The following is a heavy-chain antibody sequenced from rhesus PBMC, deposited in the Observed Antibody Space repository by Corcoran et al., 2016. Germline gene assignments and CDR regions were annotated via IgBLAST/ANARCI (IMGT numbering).Heavy chain of an antibody. J-gene: IGHJ3*01. CDR1: GGSISDSYR. Sequence: QVQLQESGPGVVKPSETLSLTCAVSGGSISDSYRWSWIRQPPGKGLEWIGYTYGSCTSTNYTPTLRSRVTISKDTTQNQFSLRLSCVTAADTAVYYCARDDGASIAAAGFWGQGLRVTVSS. V-gene: IGHV4S10*01. CDR3: ARDDGASIAAAGF. CDR2: TYGSCTST. D-gene: IGHD6-31*01.